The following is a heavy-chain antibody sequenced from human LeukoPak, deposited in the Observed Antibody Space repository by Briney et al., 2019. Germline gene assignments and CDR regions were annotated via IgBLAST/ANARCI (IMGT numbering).Heavy chain of an antibody. Sequence: SETLSLTCTVSGGSISSSSYYWGWIRQPPGKGLEWIGSIYYSGSTYYNPSLKSRVTISVDTSKNQFSLKLSSVTAADTAVYYCASLTIFGVVIYRGQGTLVTVSS. CDR1: GGSISSSSYY. CDR3: ASLTIFGVVIY. J-gene: IGHJ4*02. CDR2: IYYSGST. V-gene: IGHV4-39*01. D-gene: IGHD3-3*01.